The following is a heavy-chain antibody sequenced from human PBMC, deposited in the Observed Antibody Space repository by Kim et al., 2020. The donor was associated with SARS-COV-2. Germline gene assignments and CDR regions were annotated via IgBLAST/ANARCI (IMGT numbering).Heavy chain of an antibody. Sequence: GSTNYNPSLKGRVTISVDTSKNQFSLKLGSVTAADTAVYYCARRPDAFDIWGQGTMVTVSS. CDR3: ARRPDAFDI. CDR2: GST. V-gene: IGHV4-39*01. J-gene: IGHJ3*02.